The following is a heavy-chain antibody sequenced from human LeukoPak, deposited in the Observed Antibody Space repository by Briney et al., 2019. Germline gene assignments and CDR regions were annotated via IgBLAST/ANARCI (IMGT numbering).Heavy chain of an antibody. CDR2: IWYDGSNK. CDR1: GFTFSSYG. Sequence: AGGSLRLSCAASGFTFSSYGMHWVRQAPGKGLEWVAVIWYDGSNKYYADSVKGRFTISRDNSKNTLYLQMNSLRAEDTAVYYCAKESPHLGLFRWGQGTLVTVSS. J-gene: IGHJ4*02. CDR3: AKESPHLGLFR. V-gene: IGHV3-33*06.